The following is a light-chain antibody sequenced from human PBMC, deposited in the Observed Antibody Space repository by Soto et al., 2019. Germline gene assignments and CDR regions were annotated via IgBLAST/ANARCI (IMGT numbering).Light chain of an antibody. CDR3: AAWDDILSGPV. V-gene: IGLV1-47*01. Sequence: QPVLTQPPSASGTPGQRVTIACSGSSSNIGSNYVYWYQQLPGTAPKLLIYRNNQRPSGVPDRFSGSKSGTSASLASSGLRSEDEADYYCAAWDDILSGPVFGGGTQLTVL. J-gene: IGLJ2*01. CDR1: SSNIGSNY. CDR2: RNN.